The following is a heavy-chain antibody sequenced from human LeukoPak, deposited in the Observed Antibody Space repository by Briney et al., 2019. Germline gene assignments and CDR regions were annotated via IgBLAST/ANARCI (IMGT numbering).Heavy chain of an antibody. Sequence: SETLSLTCVAYGGSFSGYFWSWIRQPPGKGLEWIGEINPSGGTGNNPSLRSRVTISKDTSKNQLSLELTSVTAADTAVYYCARRRLGKQWLVLKEPYYFDYWGQGTLVTVSS. V-gene: IGHV4-34*01. CDR2: INPSGGT. D-gene: IGHD6-19*01. J-gene: IGHJ4*02. CDR3: ARRRLGKQWLVLKEPYYFDY. CDR1: GGSFSGYF.